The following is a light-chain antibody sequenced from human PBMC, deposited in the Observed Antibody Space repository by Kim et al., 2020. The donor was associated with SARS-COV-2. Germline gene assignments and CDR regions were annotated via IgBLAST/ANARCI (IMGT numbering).Light chain of an antibody. V-gene: IGKV3-15*01. CDR1: QTISNN. Sequence: EIVMTQSPATLSVSPGERATLSCRASQTISNNLAWYQQKPGQAPRLLMYHASTKATGIPARFSGSGSGTEFTLTISSLQSEDFAVYYCHQYDDWPRTFGQGTKVDIK. J-gene: IGKJ1*01. CDR2: HAS. CDR3: HQYDDWPRT.